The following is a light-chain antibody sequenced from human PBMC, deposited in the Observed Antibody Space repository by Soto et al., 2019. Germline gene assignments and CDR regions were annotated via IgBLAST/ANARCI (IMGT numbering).Light chain of an antibody. CDR1: QSVSSN. CDR3: QQYNNWPSWT. J-gene: IGKJ1*01. V-gene: IGKV3-15*01. CDR2: GAS. Sequence: EIVMTQSPATLSVSPGERATLSCRASQSVSSNLAWYQQKPGQAPRLLIYGASTRATGIPDRFSGSASATEFTLTVSSLQSEGFAVYYCQQYNNWPSWTFGQGTKVEIK.